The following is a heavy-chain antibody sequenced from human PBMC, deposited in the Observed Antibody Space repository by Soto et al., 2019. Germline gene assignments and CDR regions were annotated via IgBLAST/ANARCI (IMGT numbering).Heavy chain of an antibody. CDR1: GFTFSSYA. CDR3: ARQSGSYYYYYGMDV. Sequence: GGSLRLSCAASGFTFSSYAMSWVRQAPGKGLEWVSAISGSGGSTYYADSVKGRFTISRDNSKNTLYLQMNSLRAEDTAVYYCARQSGSYYYYYGMDVWGQGTTVTVSS. CDR2: ISGSGGST. J-gene: IGHJ6*02. V-gene: IGHV3-23*01. D-gene: IGHD1-26*01.